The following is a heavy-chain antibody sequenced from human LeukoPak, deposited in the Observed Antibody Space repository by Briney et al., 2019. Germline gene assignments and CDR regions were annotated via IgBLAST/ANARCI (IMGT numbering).Heavy chain of an antibody. V-gene: IGHV3-23*01. D-gene: IGHD4-17*01. CDR2: IRGSGGDI. CDR1: GLAFRNYA. J-gene: IGHJ3*01. Sequence: GESLRLSCVASGLAFRNYAMTWVRQAPGEGLEWVSVIRGSGGDIRYADSVKGRFTISRDNSVNTLYLQMNSLRAEDTAVYYFGKDPNGDYIGAFDFWGQGTMVTVSS. CDR3: GKDPNGDYIGAFDF.